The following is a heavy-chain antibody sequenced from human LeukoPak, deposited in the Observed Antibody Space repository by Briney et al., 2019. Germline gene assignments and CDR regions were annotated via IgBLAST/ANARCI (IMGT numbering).Heavy chain of an antibody. CDR1: GGTFSSYA. CDR3: AARRGGGYYYYGMDV. V-gene: IGHV1-69*04. J-gene: IGHJ6*02. Sequence: GSSAKVSCKASGGTFSSYAISWVRQAPGQGLEWMGRIIPILGIANYAQKFQGRVTITADKSTSTAYMELSSLRSEDTAVYYCAARRGGGYYYYGMDVWGQGTTVTVSS. CDR2: IIPILGIA. D-gene: IGHD5-24*01.